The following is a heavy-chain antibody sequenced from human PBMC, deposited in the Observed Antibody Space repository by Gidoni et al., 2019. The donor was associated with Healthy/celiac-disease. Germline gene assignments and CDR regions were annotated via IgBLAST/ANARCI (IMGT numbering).Heavy chain of an antibody. CDR2: IIPIFGTA. V-gene: IGHV1-69*01. J-gene: IGHJ6*02. D-gene: IGHD5-18*01. CDR3: AREGSGYSYGYGAKELHEKYYYYGMDV. Sequence: QVQLVQSGAEVKKPGSSVKVSCKASGGTFSSYAIRWVRQATGQGLEWMGGIIPIFGTANYAQKFQGRVTITADESTSTAYMELSSLRSEDTAVYYCAREGSGYSYGYGAKELHEKYYYYGMDVWGQGTTVTVSS. CDR1: GGTFSSYA.